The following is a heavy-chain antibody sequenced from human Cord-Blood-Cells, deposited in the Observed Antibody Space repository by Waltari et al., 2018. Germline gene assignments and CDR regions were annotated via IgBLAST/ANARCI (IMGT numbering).Heavy chain of an antibody. CDR2: INPNSGGT. CDR3: ARDWSGSYYVGYFDY. D-gene: IGHD1-26*01. CDR1: GYTFTGYY. V-gene: IGHV1-2*02. Sequence: QVQLVQSGAEVKKPGASVKVSCKASGYTFTGYYMHLVRQAPGQGLECMGWINPNSGGTNYSQKFQGRVTMTRDTSISTAYMELSRLRADDTAVYYCARDWSGSYYVGYFDYWGQGTLVTVSS. J-gene: IGHJ4*02.